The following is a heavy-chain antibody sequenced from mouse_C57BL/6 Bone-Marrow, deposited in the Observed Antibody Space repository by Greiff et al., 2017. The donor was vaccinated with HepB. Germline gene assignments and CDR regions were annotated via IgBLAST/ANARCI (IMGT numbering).Heavy chain of an antibody. Sequence: VQLQQSGAELARPGASVKLSCKASGYTFTSYGISWVKQRTGQGLEWIGEIYPRSGNTYYNEKFKGKATLTADKSSSTAYMELRSLTSEDSAVYFCARQLLRSRSWCAYWGQGTLVTVSA. V-gene: IGHV1-81*01. D-gene: IGHD1-1*01. J-gene: IGHJ3*01. CDR2: IYPRSGNT. CDR3: ARQLLRSRSWCAY. CDR1: GYTFTSYG.